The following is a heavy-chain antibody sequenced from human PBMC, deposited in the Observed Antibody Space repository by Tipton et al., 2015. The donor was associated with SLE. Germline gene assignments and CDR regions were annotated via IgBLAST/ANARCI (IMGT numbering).Heavy chain of an antibody. J-gene: IGHJ3*02. CDR3: ARGGSMVVVPAGRYDS. V-gene: IGHV3-48*01. D-gene: IGHD2-2*01. CDR2: ISSSSSTI. CDR1: GFTFSSYS. Sequence: SLRLSCAASGFTFSSYSMNWVRQAPGKGLEWVSYISSSSSTIYYADSVQGRFTISRVNAKNSLYLQMNSLRAEDTAVYYCARGGSMVVVPAGRYDSWGQGTMVTVSS.